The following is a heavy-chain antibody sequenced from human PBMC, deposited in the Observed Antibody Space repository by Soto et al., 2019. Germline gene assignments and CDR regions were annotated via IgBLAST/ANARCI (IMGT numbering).Heavy chain of an antibody. D-gene: IGHD3-9*01. CDR2: IIPIFGTA. CDR1: GGTFSSYA. J-gene: IGHJ6*02. V-gene: IGHV1-69*06. Sequence: GASVKVSCKASGGTFSSYAISWVRQAPGQGLEWMGGIIPIFGTANYAQKFQGRVTITADKSTSTAYMELSSLRSEDTAVYYCARARFRFPTLRYFDNSYGMDVWGQGTTVTV. CDR3: ARARFRFPTLRYFDNSYGMDV.